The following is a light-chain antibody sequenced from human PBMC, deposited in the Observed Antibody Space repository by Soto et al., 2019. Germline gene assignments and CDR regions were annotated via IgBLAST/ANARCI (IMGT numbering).Light chain of an antibody. J-gene: IGLJ1*01. CDR3: TSHAGSNNYV. CDR2: EVS. V-gene: IGLV2-8*01. Sequence: LTQPASVSGSPGQSITIFCSGTSSDIGGYNYVSWYQHHPGKAPKLIISEVSKRPSGVPDRFSGSKSGNTASLTVSGLQAEDEADYYCTSHAGSNNYVFGTGTKVTV. CDR1: SSDIGGYNY.